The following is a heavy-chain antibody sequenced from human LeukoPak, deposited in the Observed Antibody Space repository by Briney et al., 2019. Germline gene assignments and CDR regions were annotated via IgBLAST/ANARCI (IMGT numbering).Heavy chain of an antibody. J-gene: IGHJ4*02. CDR2: IHSDGIGT. V-gene: IGHV3-74*01. Sequence: GGSLRLSCAASGFTFSSYWMHWIRQAPGKGLVWVSRIHSDGIGTSYADSVRGRFTISRDNAENTVYLQMNSLRAEDTAVYYCARDQGSFDYWGQGTLVTVSS. CDR1: GFTFSSYW. CDR3: ARDQGSFDY.